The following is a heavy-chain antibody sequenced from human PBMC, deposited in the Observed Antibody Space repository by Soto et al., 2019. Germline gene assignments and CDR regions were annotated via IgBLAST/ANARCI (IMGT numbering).Heavy chain of an antibody. Sequence: QVQLVQSGAEVKKPGASVKVSCKASGYTFTSYGISWVRQAPGQGLEWMGWISAYNVNSNYEQKLQGRVTMTPDTSTSTAYMELTSLRSDATAVYYCAREGKRTIMVRGDYGMAVWGQGTTVTVSS. D-gene: IGHD3-10*01. J-gene: IGHJ6*02. CDR1: GYTFTSYG. V-gene: IGHV1-18*01. CDR2: ISAYNVNS. CDR3: AREGKRTIMVRGDYGMAV.